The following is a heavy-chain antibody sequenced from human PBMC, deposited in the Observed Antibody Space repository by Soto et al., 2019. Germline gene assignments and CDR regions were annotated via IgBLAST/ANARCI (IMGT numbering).Heavy chain of an antibody. CDR1: GGSISSYY. CDR2: IYYSGST. J-gene: IGHJ3*02. CDR3: ARRIVVVPAAIDAFDI. D-gene: IGHD2-2*01. Sequence: SETLSLTCTVSGGSISSYYWSWIRQPPGKGLEWIGYIYYSGSTNYNPSLKSRVTISVDTSKNQFSLKLSSVTAADTAVYYCARRIVVVPAAIDAFDIWGQGTMVTVS. V-gene: IGHV4-59*08.